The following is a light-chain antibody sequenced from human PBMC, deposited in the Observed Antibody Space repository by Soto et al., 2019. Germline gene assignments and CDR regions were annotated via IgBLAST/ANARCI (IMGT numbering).Light chain of an antibody. J-gene: IGKJ4*01. CDR3: QQRSNWPLT. V-gene: IGKV3-11*01. CDR2: HAS. CDR1: HSVTTY. Sequence: IVLTQSPATLSLSPGDRATLSCRASHSVTTYLGWYQQKPGQAPRLLIYHASQRATGIPARFSGSGSGTDFTLTSSSLEPEDSAIYFCQQRSNWPLTFGGGTRVEI.